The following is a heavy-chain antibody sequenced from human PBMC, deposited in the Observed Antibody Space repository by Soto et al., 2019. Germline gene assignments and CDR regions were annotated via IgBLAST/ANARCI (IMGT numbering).Heavy chain of an antibody. D-gene: IGHD4-17*01. V-gene: IGHV4-59*08. CDR3: ARQTSDAYGSRFDY. J-gene: IGHJ4*02. CDR1: GGSISSYY. Sequence: SETLSLTCTVSGGSISSYYWSWIRQPPGKGLEWIGYAYYSGSINYNPSLKSRVTMSVDTSKNQFSLKLSSVTAADTAVYYCARQTSDAYGSRFDYWGQGTLVTVSS. CDR2: AYYSGSI.